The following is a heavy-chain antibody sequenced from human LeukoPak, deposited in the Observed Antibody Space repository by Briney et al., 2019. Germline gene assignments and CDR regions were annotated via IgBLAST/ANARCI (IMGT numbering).Heavy chain of an antibody. J-gene: IGHJ4*02. D-gene: IGHD6-19*01. CDR1: GYSISSGYY. Sequence: SETLSLTCTVSGYSISSGYYWGWFRQPPGKGLEWIGCIYHSGSTYYNPSLRSRVTISVETSKNQFSLKLSSVTAADTAGYYCARDRGSAVAGTGGVDYWGQGTLVTVSS. V-gene: IGHV4-38-2*02. CDR2: IYHSGST. CDR3: ARDRGSAVAGTGGVDY.